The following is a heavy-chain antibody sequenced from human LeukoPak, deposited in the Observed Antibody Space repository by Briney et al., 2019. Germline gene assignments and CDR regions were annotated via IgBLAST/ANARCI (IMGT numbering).Heavy chain of an antibody. V-gene: IGHV3-74*01. J-gene: IGHJ5*02. CDR3: ARVPGIAAAGTYNWFDP. CDR2: TNTDGSSS. CDR1: GFTFSGYW. D-gene: IGHD6-13*01. Sequence: GGSLRLSCAASGFTFSGYWMYWVRQAPGKGLVWVSRTNTDGSSSIYADSVKGRFTISRDNAKNTVYLQMNSLRAEDTAVYYCARVPGIAAAGTYNWFDPWGQGTLVTVSS.